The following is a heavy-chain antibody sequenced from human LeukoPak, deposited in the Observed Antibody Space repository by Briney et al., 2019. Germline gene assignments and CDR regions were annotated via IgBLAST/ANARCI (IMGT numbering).Heavy chain of an antibody. CDR1: EFTFSTYD. D-gene: IGHD3-10*01. V-gene: IGHV3-23*01. J-gene: IGHJ4*02. Sequence: GGSLRLSCTASEFTFSTYDMNWVRQAPGKGLDWVSTISASGGHTYYADSVKGRFAISRDNSGNTLTLQMHSLRVEDMAVYYCVRRVQLDYWGQGTLVSVSS. CDR3: VRRVQLDY. CDR2: ISASGGHT.